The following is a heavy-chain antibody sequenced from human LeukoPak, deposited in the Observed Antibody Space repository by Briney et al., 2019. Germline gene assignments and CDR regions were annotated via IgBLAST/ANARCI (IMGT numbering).Heavy chain of an antibody. CDR2: IYYSGNT. CDR3: ARYLTPMLTTYFDY. D-gene: IGHD4-11*01. CDR1: GGSIGNYY. J-gene: IGHJ4*02. V-gene: IGHV4-59*01. Sequence: PSETLSLTCSVSGGSIGNYYWSWIRQPPGRELEWIGDIYYSGNTNLNPSLKSRVSISIDTSKNQFSLKLSSVTAADTAVYYCARYLTPMLTTYFDYWGQGILVTVSS.